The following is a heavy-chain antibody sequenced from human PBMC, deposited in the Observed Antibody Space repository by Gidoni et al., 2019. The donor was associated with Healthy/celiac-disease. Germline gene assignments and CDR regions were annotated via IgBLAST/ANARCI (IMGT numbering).Heavy chain of an antibody. CDR3: ECCWSGGSCYIAGMDV. CDR1: ACSGTVYW. V-gene: IGHV5-10-1*04. D-gene: IGHD2-15*01. CDR2: ITPSDANT. Sequence: EVQLVQSGAEVKKPGEALSISGKVSACSGTVYWIGCVRQMPGKGRQRMGRITPSDANTNYGQSFHGQVSISAYTSISAAYLQWRRLKASDTAVYYCECCWSGGSCYIAGMDVWGQGTPVTVSS. J-gene: IGHJ6*02.